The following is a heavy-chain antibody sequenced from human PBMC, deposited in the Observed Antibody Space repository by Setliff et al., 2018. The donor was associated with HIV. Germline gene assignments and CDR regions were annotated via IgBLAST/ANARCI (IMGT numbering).Heavy chain of an antibody. D-gene: IGHD3-10*01. Sequence: SETLSLTCTVSGGSISSYCWNWIRQSPGRGLEWIGFIFSSGSTKYNPSLQSRVTMSIDTSKNQFSLKLTSVTAADTAVYYCARDRRITMVRGVMNYYYMDVWGKGTTVTVSS. J-gene: IGHJ6*03. V-gene: IGHV4-4*09. CDR2: IFSSGST. CDR3: ARDRRITMVRGVMNYYYMDV. CDR1: GGSISSYC.